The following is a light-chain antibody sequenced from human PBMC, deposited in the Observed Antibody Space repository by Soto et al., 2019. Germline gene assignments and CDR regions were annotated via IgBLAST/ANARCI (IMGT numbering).Light chain of an antibody. CDR1: HVLLHSNGYNY. Sequence: IVITQSTLSLPVTPGEPASMGFSCRHVLLHSNGYNYLDWYLQKPGQSPQLLIYLGSNRASGVPDRFSGSGSGTDFTLKISRVEADDVGVYYCMQPLQSWTFGQGTMVDVK. CDR3: MQPLQSWT. V-gene: IGKV2-28*01. J-gene: IGKJ1*01. CDR2: LGS.